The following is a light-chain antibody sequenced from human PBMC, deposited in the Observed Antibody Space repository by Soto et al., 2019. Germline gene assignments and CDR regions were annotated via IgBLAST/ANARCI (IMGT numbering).Light chain of an antibody. Sequence: QSALTQPPSASGSPGQSVTISCTGTSSDVGSYNYVSWYQQHPGKAPKLMIYEVSKRPSGVPDRFSGSQSGNTASLTVSGLQAEDEADYYCSSYAGSNNGVFGGGTKLTVL. CDR1: SSDVGSYNY. CDR2: EVS. V-gene: IGLV2-8*01. J-gene: IGLJ3*02. CDR3: SSYAGSNNGV.